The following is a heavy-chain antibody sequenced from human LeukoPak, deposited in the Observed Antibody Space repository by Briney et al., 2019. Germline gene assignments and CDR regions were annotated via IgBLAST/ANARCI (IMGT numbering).Heavy chain of an antibody. CDR3: ARTTEAHSWRTRYYDYYMDV. J-gene: IGHJ6*03. CDR2: IYYSGST. Sequence: SETLSLTCTVSGGSISSYYWSWIRQPPGKGLEWIGYIYYSGSTNYNPSLKSRVTVSVDTSKNQFSLKLSSVTAADTAVYYCARTTEAHSWRTRYYDYYMDVWGKGTTVTVSS. D-gene: IGHD6-13*01. CDR1: GGSISSYY. V-gene: IGHV4-59*01.